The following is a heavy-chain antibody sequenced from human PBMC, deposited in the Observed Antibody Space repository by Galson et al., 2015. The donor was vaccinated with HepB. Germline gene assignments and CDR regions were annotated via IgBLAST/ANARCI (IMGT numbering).Heavy chain of an antibody. J-gene: IGHJ4*02. Sequence: SLRLSCAASGFTFSSYSMNWVRQAPGKGLEWVSSISSSSSYIYYADSVKGRFTISRDNAKNSLYLQMNSLRAEDTAVYYCARDSSSWYEFDYWGQGTLVTVSS. V-gene: IGHV3-21*01. CDR3: ARDSSSWYEFDY. CDR2: ISSSSSYI. D-gene: IGHD6-13*01. CDR1: GFTFSSYS.